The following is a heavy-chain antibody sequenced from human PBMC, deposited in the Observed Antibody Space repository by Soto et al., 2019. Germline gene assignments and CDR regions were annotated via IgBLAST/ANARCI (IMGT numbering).Heavy chain of an antibody. D-gene: IGHD1-20*01. CDR2: RNPNSGNT. CDR3: ARGSYNWNLITYFDY. V-gene: IGHV1-8*01. J-gene: IGHJ4*02. CDR1: GYTFTSYD. Sequence: QVQLVQSGAEVKKPGASVKVSCKASGYTFTSYDINWVRQDTGQGREWMGWRNPNSGNTGYSQKFQGRVTITRNNSISTAYMELSSLRSEDTAVYYCARGSYNWNLITYFDYWGQGTLVTVSS.